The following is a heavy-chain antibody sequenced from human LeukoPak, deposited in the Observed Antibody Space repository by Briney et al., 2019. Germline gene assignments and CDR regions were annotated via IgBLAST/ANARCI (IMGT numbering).Heavy chain of an antibody. J-gene: IGHJ4*02. CDR3: ARDRGGSGSFFSHFDY. V-gene: IGHV4-4*02. CDR1: GGSISSSNW. Sequence: PSETLSLTCAVSGGSISSSNWWSWVRQPPGKGLEWIGEIYHSGSINYNPSLKSRVTISVDKSKNQFSLKLSSVTAADTAVYYCARDRGGSGSFFSHFDYWGQGTLVTVSS. CDR2: IYHSGSI. D-gene: IGHD3-10*01.